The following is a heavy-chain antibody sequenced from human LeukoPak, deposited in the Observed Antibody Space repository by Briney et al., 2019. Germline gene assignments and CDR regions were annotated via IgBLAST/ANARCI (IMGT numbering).Heavy chain of an antibody. D-gene: IGHD3-10*01. CDR3: AYYGSGSYYSPFDY. V-gene: IGHV1-69*01. CDR1: GGTFSSYA. CDR2: IIPIFGTA. J-gene: IGHJ4*02. Sequence: LVKVSCKASGGTFSSYAISWVRQAPGQGLEGMGGIIPIFGTANYAQKFQGRVTITADESTSTAYMELSSLRSEDTAVYYCAYYGSGSYYSPFDYWGQGTLVTVSS.